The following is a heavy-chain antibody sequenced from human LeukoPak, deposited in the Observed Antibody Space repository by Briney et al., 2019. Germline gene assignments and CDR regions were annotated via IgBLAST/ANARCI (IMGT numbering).Heavy chain of an antibody. Sequence: GGSLRLSCAASGFTFSSYAMSWVRQAPGKGLKWVSTINDNGDGTYYADSVKGRFTISRDNSYNTVSLQMNSLRDEDTGVYYCAKGGYHAYYLDYWGQGSLVTVSS. CDR2: INDNGDGT. D-gene: IGHD5-18*01. CDR3: AKGGYHAYYLDY. CDR1: GFTFSSYA. J-gene: IGHJ4*02. V-gene: IGHV3-23*01.